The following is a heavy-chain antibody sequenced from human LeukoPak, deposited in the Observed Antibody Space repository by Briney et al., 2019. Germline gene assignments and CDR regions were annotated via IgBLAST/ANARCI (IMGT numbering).Heavy chain of an antibody. Sequence: PSETLSLTCTVSGGSISSYYWSWIRQPAGKGLEWIGRIYTSGSTNYNPSLKSRVTISVDTSKNQFSLKLSSVTAADTAVYYCARWSVVVTHAWFDPWGQGTLVTVSS. CDR3: ARWSVVVTHAWFDP. CDR2: IYTSGST. CDR1: GGSISSYY. V-gene: IGHV4-4*07. J-gene: IGHJ5*02. D-gene: IGHD2-21*02.